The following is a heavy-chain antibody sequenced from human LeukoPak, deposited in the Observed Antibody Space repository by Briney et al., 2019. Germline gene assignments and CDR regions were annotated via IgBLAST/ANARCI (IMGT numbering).Heavy chain of an antibody. Sequence: GGSLRLSCAASRFTFSSYAMSWVRQAPGKGLEWVSAISGSGGSTYYADSEKGRFTISRDNSKNTLYLQMNSLRAEDTAVYYCAKDLGIPSMIVVVITTLDAFDIWGQGTMVTVSS. CDR1: RFTFSSYA. V-gene: IGHV3-23*01. CDR3: AKDLGIPSMIVVVITTLDAFDI. J-gene: IGHJ3*02. CDR2: ISGSGGST. D-gene: IGHD3-22*01.